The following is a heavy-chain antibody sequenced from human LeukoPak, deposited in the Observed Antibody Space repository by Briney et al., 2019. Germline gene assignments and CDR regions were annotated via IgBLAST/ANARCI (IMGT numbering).Heavy chain of an antibody. CDR1: GFTFSSYG. J-gene: IGHJ4*02. D-gene: IGHD3-10*01. Sequence: GGSLRLSCAASGFTFSSYGMHWGRQAPGKGLEWVAVIWYDGSNKYYADSVRGRFTISRDNSKNTLYLQMNSLRAEDTAVYYCARAPFYGSGSSDHYFDYWGQGTLVTVSS. CDR2: IWYDGSNK. V-gene: IGHV3-33*01. CDR3: ARAPFYGSGSSDHYFDY.